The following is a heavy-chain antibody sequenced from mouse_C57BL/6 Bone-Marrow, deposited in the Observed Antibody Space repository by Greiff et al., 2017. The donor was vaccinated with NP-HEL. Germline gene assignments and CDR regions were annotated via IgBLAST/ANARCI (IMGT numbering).Heavy chain of an antibody. CDR1: GFNIKDYY. CDR2: IDPEDGDT. V-gene: IGHV14-1*01. D-gene: IGHD2-1*01. Sequence: EVQLQQPGAELVRPGASVKLSCTASGFNIKDYYMHWVKQRPEQGLEWIGRIDPEDGDTEYAPKFQGKATMPADTSSNTAYLQLSSLTSEDAAVYYCTTRDLLGSYWGQGTLVTVSA. CDR3: TTRDLLGSY. J-gene: IGHJ3*01.